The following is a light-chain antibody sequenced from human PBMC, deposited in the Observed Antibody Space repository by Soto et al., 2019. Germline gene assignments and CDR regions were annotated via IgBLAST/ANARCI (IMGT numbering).Light chain of an antibody. Sequence: EIVLTQSPATLSWSPGERATLSCRASQSVSSSYLAWYQQKPGQAPRLLIYGASSRATGIPDRFSGSGSGTDFTLTISRLEPEDFAVYYCQQYGSSPWTFGQGTKVDI. J-gene: IGKJ1*01. CDR2: GAS. V-gene: IGKV3-20*01. CDR1: QSVSSSY. CDR3: QQYGSSPWT.